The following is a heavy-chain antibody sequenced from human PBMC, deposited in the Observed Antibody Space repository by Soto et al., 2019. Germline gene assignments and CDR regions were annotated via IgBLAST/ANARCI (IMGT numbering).Heavy chain of an antibody. CDR1: GGTFSSYT. CDR2: IIPILGIA. D-gene: IGHD3-22*01. Sequence: GASVKVSCKASGGTFSSYTISWVRQAPGQGLEWMGRIIPILGIANYARKFQGRVTITADKSTSTAYMELSSLRSEDTAVYYCARFPYYYDSSGYYFDYWGQGTLVTVSS. V-gene: IGHV1-69*02. CDR3: ARFPYYYDSSGYYFDY. J-gene: IGHJ4*02.